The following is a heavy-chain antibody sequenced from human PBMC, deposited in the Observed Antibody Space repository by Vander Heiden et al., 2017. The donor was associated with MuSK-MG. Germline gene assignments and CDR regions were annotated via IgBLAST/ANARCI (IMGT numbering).Heavy chain of an antibody. D-gene: IGHD2-15*01. J-gene: IGHJ3*02. V-gene: IGHV4-59*08. Sequence: QVQLQESGPGLVKHSETLSLTCTASGGSISSYYWSWIRQPPGKGLEWIGYIYYSGSTNYNPSLKSRVTISVDTSKNQFSLKLSSVTAADTAVYYCASTATTNSDAFDIWGQGTMVTVSS. CDR2: IYYSGST. CDR3: ASTATTNSDAFDI. CDR1: GGSISSYY.